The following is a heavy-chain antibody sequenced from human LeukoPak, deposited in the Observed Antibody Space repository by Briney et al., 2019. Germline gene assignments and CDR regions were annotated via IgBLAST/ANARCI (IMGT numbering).Heavy chain of an antibody. D-gene: IGHD3-10*01. Sequence: GGSLRLSCAASGFTFSSYEMNWVRQAPGKGLEWVSYISSSGSTIYYADSVKGRFTISRDNAKNSLYLQMNSLRAEDTAVYYCARDFTMVRGVIPYYYYGMDVWGQGTTVTVSS. CDR2: ISSSGSTI. V-gene: IGHV3-48*03. CDR1: GFTFSSYE. J-gene: IGHJ6*02. CDR3: ARDFTMVRGVIPYYYYGMDV.